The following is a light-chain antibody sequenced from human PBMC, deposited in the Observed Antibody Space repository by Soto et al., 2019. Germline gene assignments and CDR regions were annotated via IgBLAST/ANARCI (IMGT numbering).Light chain of an antibody. J-gene: IGKJ5*01. Sequence: DIPMTQSPSSLFASVGDRVTITCRASQSISSYLNWYQQKPGKAPKLLIYAASSLKSGVPSRFSGSGSGTDFTLTISSLQPEDFATYYGQQSYSTPITFGQGTRLEIK. V-gene: IGKV1-39*01. CDR3: QQSYSTPIT. CDR2: AAS. CDR1: QSISSY.